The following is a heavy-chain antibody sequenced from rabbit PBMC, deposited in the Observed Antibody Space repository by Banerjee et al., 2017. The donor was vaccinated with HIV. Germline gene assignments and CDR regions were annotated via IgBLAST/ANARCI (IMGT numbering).Heavy chain of an antibody. Sequence: QEQLEESGGDLVKPEGSLTLTCTASGFSLSNKYVMCWVRQAPGKGLEWIACINTSSGNTVYATWAKGRFTISKTSWTTVTLQMTSLTAADTATYFCARDDYGVMWLDLWGPGTLVTVS. CDR1: GFSLSNKYV. D-gene: IGHD2-1*01. CDR2: INTSSGNT. CDR3: ARDDYGVMWLDL. J-gene: IGHJ5*01. V-gene: IGHV1S45*01.